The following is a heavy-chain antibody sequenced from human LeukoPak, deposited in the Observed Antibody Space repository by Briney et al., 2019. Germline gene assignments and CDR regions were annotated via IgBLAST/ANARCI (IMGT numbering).Heavy chain of an antibody. Sequence: PGGSLRLSCAASGFTFDDYAMHWVQQAPGKGLEWVSGISWNSGSIGYADSVKGRFTISRDNAKNSLYLQMNSLRAEDMALYYCAKGDCTNGVCYLDYWGQGTLVTVSS. V-gene: IGHV3-9*03. J-gene: IGHJ4*02. D-gene: IGHD2-8*01. CDR3: AKGDCTNGVCYLDY. CDR1: GFTFDDYA. CDR2: ISWNSGSI.